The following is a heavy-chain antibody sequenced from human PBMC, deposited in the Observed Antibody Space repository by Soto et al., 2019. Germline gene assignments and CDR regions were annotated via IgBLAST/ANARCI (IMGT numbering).Heavy chain of an antibody. V-gene: IGHV1-69*04. CDR1: GGTFSSYT. Sequence: GASVKVSCKASGGTFSSYTISWVRQAPGQGLEWMGRIIPILGIANYAQKFQGRVTITADKSTSTAYMELSSLRSEDTAVYYCARERKDIVVVPAAMVGDYYYYYMDVWGKGTTVTVSS. CDR3: ARERKDIVVVPAAMVGDYYYYYMDV. J-gene: IGHJ6*03. CDR2: IIPILGIA. D-gene: IGHD2-2*01.